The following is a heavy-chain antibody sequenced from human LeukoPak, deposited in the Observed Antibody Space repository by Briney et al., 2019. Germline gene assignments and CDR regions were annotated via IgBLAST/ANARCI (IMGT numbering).Heavy chain of an antibody. CDR1: GFTFSSYA. D-gene: IGHD6-6*01. J-gene: IGHJ4*02. CDR3: AKGGTSSSRFDS. V-gene: IGHV3-23*01. Sequence: GGSLRLSCAASGFTFSSYAMSWVRQAPGKGLEWVSAISSSADRTYYADSVKGRFTISRDKSRNTAYLQMNSLRAEDTAIYYCAKGGTSSSRFDSWGQGTLVTVSS. CDR2: ISSSADRT.